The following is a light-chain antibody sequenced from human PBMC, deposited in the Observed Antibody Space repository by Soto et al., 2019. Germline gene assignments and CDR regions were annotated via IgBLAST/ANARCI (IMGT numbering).Light chain of an antibody. CDR2: GAS. CDR3: QQYGSSPRGT. Sequence: EIVLTQSPGTLSLSPGERATLSCRASQSVSSSYLAWYQQKPGQAPRLLIYGASIRATGIPDRFSGSGSGTDFTLTISRLEPEDFALYYCQQYGSSPRGTFGQGTKLEIK. CDR1: QSVSSSY. J-gene: IGKJ2*01. V-gene: IGKV3-20*01.